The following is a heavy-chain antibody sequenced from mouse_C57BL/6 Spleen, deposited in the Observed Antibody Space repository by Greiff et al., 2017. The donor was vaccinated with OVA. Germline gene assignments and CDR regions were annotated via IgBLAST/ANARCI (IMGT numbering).Heavy chain of an antibody. D-gene: IGHD3-2*02. CDR3: ARGSRDSSGCNYFDY. CDR2: INPSSGYT. J-gene: IGHJ2*01. Sequence: QVQLKESGAELAKPGASVKLSCKASGYTFTSYWMHWVKQRPGQGLEWIGYINPSSGYTKYNQKFKDKATLTADKSSSTAYMQLSSLTYEDSAVYYCARGSRDSSGCNYFDYWGQGTTLTVSS. V-gene: IGHV1-7*01. CDR1: GYTFTSYW.